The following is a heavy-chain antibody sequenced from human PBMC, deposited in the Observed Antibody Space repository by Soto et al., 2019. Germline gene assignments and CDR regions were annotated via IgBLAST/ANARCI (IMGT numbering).Heavy chain of an antibody. Sequence: ASVKVSCKASGYTFTSYYMHWVRQAPGQGLEWMGIINPSGGSTSYAQKFQGRVTMTRDTSTSTVYMELSSLRSEDTAVYYCARDKAAPRGDYYYGMDVWGQGTTVTVSS. J-gene: IGHJ6*02. CDR2: INPSGGST. CDR1: GYTFTSYY. D-gene: IGHD6-6*01. CDR3: ARDKAAPRGDYYYGMDV. V-gene: IGHV1-46*01.